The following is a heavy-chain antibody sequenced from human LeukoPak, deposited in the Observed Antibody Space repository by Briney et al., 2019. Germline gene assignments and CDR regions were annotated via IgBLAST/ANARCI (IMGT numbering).Heavy chain of an antibody. CDR3: ARGGIVATIYFDY. Sequence: PSETLSLTCTVSGGSISSGGYYWSWIRQHPGKGLEWIGYIYYSGSTYYNPSLKSRVTVSVDTSKNQFSLKLSSVTAADTAVYYCARGGIVATIYFDYWGQGTLVTVSS. CDR1: GGSISSGGYY. V-gene: IGHV4-31*03. CDR2: IYYSGST. D-gene: IGHD5-12*01. J-gene: IGHJ4*02.